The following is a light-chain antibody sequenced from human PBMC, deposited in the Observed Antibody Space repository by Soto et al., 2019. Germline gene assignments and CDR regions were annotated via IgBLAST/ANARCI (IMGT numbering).Light chain of an antibody. CDR2: DAS. CDR3: LLFNTYPQA. CDR1: QGIGSA. Sequence: AIQLTQSPSSLSASIGDRVTITCRARQGIGSALAWYQQAPGKPPKLLIFDASTLENGVPSRFSGGGSGTEFTLTISSLQPKDFATYYCLLFNTYPQAFGGGTKVEIK. J-gene: IGKJ4*01. V-gene: IGKV1-13*02.